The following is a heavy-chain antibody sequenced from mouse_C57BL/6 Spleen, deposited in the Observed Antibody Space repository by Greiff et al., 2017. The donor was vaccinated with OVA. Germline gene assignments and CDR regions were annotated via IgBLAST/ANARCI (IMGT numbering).Heavy chain of an antibody. CDR1: GYTFTDYN. Sequence: EVQLQQSGPELVKPGASVKIPCKASGYTFTDYNMDWVKQSHGKSLEWIGDINPNNGGTIYNQKFKGKATLTVDKSSSTAYMELRSLTSEDTAVYYCARDIYYYGSSSYWYFDVWGTGTTVTGSS. V-gene: IGHV1-18*01. CDR2: INPNNGGT. J-gene: IGHJ1*03. CDR3: ARDIYYYGSSSYWYFDV. D-gene: IGHD1-1*01.